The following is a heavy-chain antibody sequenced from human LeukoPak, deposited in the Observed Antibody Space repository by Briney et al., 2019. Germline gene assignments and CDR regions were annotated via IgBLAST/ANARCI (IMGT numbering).Heavy chain of an antibody. D-gene: IGHD5-24*01. CDR3: ARDREARRADY. Sequence: PGGSLRLSCAASGFTFSNHGMYWVRQAPGKGLGWVGVIWYDGSKQYYTASVKGRFTISRDNSKNTLYLQMNSLRAEDTAVYFGARDREARRADYWGQGTLGTVSS. CDR2: IWYDGSKQ. V-gene: IGHV3-33*01. CDR1: GFTFSNHG. J-gene: IGHJ4*02.